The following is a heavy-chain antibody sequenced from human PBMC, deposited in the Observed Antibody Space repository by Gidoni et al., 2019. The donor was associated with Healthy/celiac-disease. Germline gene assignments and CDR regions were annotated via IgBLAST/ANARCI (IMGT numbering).Heavy chain of an antibody. CDR1: GFTVSSYA. CDR2: ISGSGGST. Sequence: EVQLLESGGGLVQPGGSLRLSCAASGFTVSSYAMSWVRQAPGKGLEWVSAISGSGGSTSYADSVKGRFTISRDNSKNTLYLQMNSLRAEDTAVYYCAKSGSIAVAGRYYYYYYMDVWGKGATVTVSS. CDR3: AKSGSIAVAGRYYYYYYMDV. D-gene: IGHD6-19*01. V-gene: IGHV3-23*01. J-gene: IGHJ6*03.